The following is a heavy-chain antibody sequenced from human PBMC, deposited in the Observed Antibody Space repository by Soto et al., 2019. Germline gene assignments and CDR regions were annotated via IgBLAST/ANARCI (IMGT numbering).Heavy chain of an antibody. Sequence: PGGSLRLSCAASGFTFSSYSMSWVRQAPGKGLEWVSSISSSSSYIYYADSVKGRFTISRDNAKNSLYLQMNSLRAEDTAVYYCARDRNIVVVPYFDYWGQGTLVTVSS. V-gene: IGHV3-21*01. J-gene: IGHJ4*02. CDR1: GFTFSSYS. CDR2: ISSSSSYI. D-gene: IGHD2-21*01. CDR3: ARDRNIVVVPYFDY.